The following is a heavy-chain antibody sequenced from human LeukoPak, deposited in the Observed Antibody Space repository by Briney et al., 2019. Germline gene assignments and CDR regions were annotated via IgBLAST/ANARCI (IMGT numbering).Heavy chain of an antibody. Sequence: SGPTLVNPTQTLPLTCTFSGFSLTTSGVGVGWIRQPPGKALEWLALIYWDDDKRYSPSLKTRLTITKDTSKNQVVLTMTNMDPVDTATYYCAHTSYYDNSGSFDYWGQGTLVTVSS. D-gene: IGHD3-22*01. J-gene: IGHJ4*02. CDR1: GFSLTTSGVG. V-gene: IGHV2-5*02. CDR2: IYWDDDK. CDR3: AHTSYYDNSGSFDY.